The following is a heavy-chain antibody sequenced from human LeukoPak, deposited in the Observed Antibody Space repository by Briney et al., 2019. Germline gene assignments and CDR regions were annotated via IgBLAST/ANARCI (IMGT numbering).Heavy chain of an antibody. D-gene: IGHD1-7*01. V-gene: IGHV1-2*02. CDR3: ARGLYSSHTNYWQNYYYMDV. Sequence: GASVKVSCKASGYTFTDYYIHWVRQAPGQGLEWMGWITPNSGGTNYAQKFQGRVTMTRDTSITTASLELRSLTSDDTAVYYCARGLYSSHTNYWQNYYYMDVWGKGTTVTVSS. CDR1: GYTFTDYY. J-gene: IGHJ6*03. CDR2: ITPNSGGT.